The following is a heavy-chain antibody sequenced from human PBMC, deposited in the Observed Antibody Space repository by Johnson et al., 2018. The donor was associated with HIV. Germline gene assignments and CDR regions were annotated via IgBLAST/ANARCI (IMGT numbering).Heavy chain of an antibody. D-gene: IGHD6-6*01. Sequence: QVQLVESGGGVVQPGRSLRLSCAASGFTFSSYGMNWVRQAPGKGLEWAAVISYDGSDKYYADSVKGRFTISRDNSKNTLYLQMNSLRAEDTAVYYCARVGQKLVPVPRGAFDIWGQGTMVTVSS. CDR2: ISYDGSDK. V-gene: IGHV3-30*03. CDR3: ARVGQKLVPVPRGAFDI. CDR1: GFTFSSYG. J-gene: IGHJ3*02.